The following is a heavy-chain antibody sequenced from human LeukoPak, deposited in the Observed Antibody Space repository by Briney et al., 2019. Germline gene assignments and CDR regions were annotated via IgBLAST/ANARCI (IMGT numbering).Heavy chain of an antibody. J-gene: IGHJ6*02. D-gene: IGHD6-13*01. CDR3: ARDLAAAGYYYYGMDV. CDR2: INPNSGGT. Sequence: ASVKVSCKASGYTFTSYGISWVRQAPGQGLEWMGWINPNSGGTNYAQKFQGRVTMTRDTSISTAYMELSRLRSDDTAVYYCARDLAAAGYYYYGMDVWGQGTTVTVSS. V-gene: IGHV1-2*02. CDR1: GYTFTSYG.